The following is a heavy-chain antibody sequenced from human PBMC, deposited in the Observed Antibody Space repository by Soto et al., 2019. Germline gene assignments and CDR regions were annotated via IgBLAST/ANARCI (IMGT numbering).Heavy chain of an antibody. CDR2: ISGSGGST. Sequence: GGSLRLSCAASGFTFSSYAMSWVRQAPGKGLEWVSAISGSGGSTYYADSVKGRFTISRDNSKTTLYLQMNSLRAEDTAVYYCAKCPYCSSAICPPYYYYYYMDVWGKGTTVTVSS. V-gene: IGHV3-23*01. CDR1: GFTFSSYA. J-gene: IGHJ6*03. D-gene: IGHD2-2*01. CDR3: AKCPYCSSAICPPYYYYYYMDV.